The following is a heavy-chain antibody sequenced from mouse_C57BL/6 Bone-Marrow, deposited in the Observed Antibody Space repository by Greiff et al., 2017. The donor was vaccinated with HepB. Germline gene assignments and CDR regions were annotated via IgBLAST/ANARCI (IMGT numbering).Heavy chain of an antibody. D-gene: IGHD3-2*01. J-gene: IGHJ4*01. V-gene: IGHV1-19*01. CDR3: ARGQLGYYAMDY. CDR1: GYTFTDYY. CDR2: INPYNGGT. Sequence: VHLVESGPVLVKPGASVKMSCKASGYTFTDYYMNWVKQSHGKSLEWIGVINPYNGGTSYNQKFKGKATLTVDKSSSTAYMELNSLTSEDSAVYYCARGQLGYYAMDYWGQGTSVTVSS.